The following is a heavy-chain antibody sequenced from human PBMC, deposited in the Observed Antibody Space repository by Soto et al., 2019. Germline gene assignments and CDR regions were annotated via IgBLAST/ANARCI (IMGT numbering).Heavy chain of an antibody. J-gene: IGHJ5*02. V-gene: IGHV1-18*01. Sequence: QVQLVQSGAEVKKHGASVKVSCKASGYTFTSYGISWVRQAPGQGLEWMGWISAYNGNTNYAQQLQGRVTMTTDTSTSTDYMELRSLRSDDTAVYYCARYALSGSYFKYNCFDPWGQGTLVTFSS. D-gene: IGHD1-26*01. CDR2: ISAYNGNT. CDR1: GYTFTSYG. CDR3: ARYALSGSYFKYNCFDP.